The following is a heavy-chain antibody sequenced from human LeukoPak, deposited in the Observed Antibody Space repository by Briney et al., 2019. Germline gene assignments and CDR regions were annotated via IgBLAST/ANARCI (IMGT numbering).Heavy chain of an antibody. CDR1: GYIFTGYY. V-gene: IGHV1-24*01. J-gene: IGHJ6*02. CDR3: ATGGYQLLPSYYYYGMDV. Sequence: PWASVKVSCKPSGYIFTGYYVHWVRQAPGKGLEWMGGFYPEDGETIYAQKLQGRVTMTEDTSTDTDYMELSSLRSEDTAVYYCATGGYQLLPSYYYYGMDVWGQGTTVTVSS. CDR2: FYPEDGET. D-gene: IGHD2-2*01.